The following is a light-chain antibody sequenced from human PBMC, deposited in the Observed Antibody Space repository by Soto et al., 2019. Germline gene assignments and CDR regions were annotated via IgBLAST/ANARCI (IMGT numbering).Light chain of an antibody. CDR3: QQRSNWPPIT. CDR1: QSLRSNF. CDR2: DAS. Sequence: EIVLTQSPGTLSVSPGERATLSCTASQSLRSNFLAWYQQKPGQAPRLLIYDASSRAAGIPDRFSGSGSGTDFTLTITRLEPEDFAVYYCQQRSNWPPITFGQGTRLEIK. V-gene: IGKV3D-20*02. J-gene: IGKJ5*01.